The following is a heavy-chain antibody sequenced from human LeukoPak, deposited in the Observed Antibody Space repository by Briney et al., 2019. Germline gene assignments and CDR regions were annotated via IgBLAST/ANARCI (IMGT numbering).Heavy chain of an antibody. CDR3: ARGGIQVWLPLDC. CDR2: INPNSGGT. CDR1: AYTFTDYY. J-gene: IGHJ4*02. V-gene: IGHV1-2*02. Sequence: GASVKVSCKASAYTFTDYYIHWARQAPGQGLEWMGWINPNSGGTISAQKFQGRVTMTRDTSVSASYMELGRLSSDDTAIYYCARGGIQVWLPLDCWSQGTLVTVSS. D-gene: IGHD5-18*01.